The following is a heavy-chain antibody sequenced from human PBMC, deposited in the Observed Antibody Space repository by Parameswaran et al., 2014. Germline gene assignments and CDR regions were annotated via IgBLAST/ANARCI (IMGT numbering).Heavy chain of an antibody. Sequence: WIRQPPGKGLEWIGSIYYSGSTYYNPSLKSRVTISVDTSKNQFSLKLSSVTAADTAVYYCARQYIVVVPAASNWFDPWGQGTLVTVSS. V-gene: IGHV4-39*01. CDR2: IYYSGST. CDR3: ARQYIVVVPAASNWFDP. D-gene: IGHD2-2*01. J-gene: IGHJ5*02.